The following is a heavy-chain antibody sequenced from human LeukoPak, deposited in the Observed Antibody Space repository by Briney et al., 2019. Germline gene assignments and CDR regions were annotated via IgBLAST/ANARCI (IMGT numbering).Heavy chain of an antibody. CDR3: ARDQRLYSGYDFWFDP. D-gene: IGHD5-12*01. Sequence: SETLSLTCTVSGYSISSGYYWGWIRQPPGKGLEWIGSIYHSGSTYYKPSLKSRVTISVDTSKNQFSLRLSSVTAADTAVYYCARDQRLYSGYDFWFDPWGQGTLVKVSS. CDR2: IYHSGST. CDR1: GYSISSGYY. V-gene: IGHV4-38-2*02. J-gene: IGHJ5*02.